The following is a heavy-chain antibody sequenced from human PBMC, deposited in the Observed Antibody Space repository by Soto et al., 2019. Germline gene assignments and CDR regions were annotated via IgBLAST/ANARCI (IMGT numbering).Heavy chain of an antibody. CDR3: ARAIVVVPAAIVRDAFDI. CDR2: TYYRSKWYN. J-gene: IGHJ3*02. CDR1: GDSFSSNSAA. D-gene: IGHD2-2*01. Sequence: SQTLSLTCAISGDSFSSNSAAWNWIRQSPSRGLEWLGRTYYRSKWYNDYAVSVKSRITINPDTSKNQFSLQLNSVTPEDTAVYYCARAIVVVPAAIVRDAFDIWGQGTMVTVSS. V-gene: IGHV6-1*01.